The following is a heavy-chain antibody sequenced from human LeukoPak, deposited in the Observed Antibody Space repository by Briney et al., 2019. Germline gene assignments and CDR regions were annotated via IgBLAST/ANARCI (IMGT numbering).Heavy chain of an antibody. J-gene: IGHJ4*02. CDR2: ISGNGGGT. CDR3: AKDFGSSWYPYFDY. CDR1: GFTFSSYA. D-gene: IGHD6-13*01. V-gene: IGHV3-23*01. Sequence: GGSLRLSCAASGFTFSSYAMNWVRQAPGKGLEWVSVISGNGGGTYYADSVKGRFTISRDNSKNTLYLQMNSLRAEDTAVYYCAKDFGSSWYPYFDYWGQGTLVTVSS.